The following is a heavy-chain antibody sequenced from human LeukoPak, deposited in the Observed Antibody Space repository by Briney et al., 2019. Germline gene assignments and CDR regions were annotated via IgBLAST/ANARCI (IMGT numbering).Heavy chain of an antibody. CDR3: AREGDTRPIPQNAFDI. CDR2: IYSSGDT. CDR1: GGSITGYY. D-gene: IGHD3-22*01. Sequence: SETLSLTCSVSGGSITGYYWTWIPQPAGKGLEWIGRIYSSGDTNYNASLKSRVTMSVDTSKNQFSLKLSSVTAADTAVYYCAREGDTRPIPQNAFDIWGQGTMVTVSS. J-gene: IGHJ3*02. V-gene: IGHV4-4*07.